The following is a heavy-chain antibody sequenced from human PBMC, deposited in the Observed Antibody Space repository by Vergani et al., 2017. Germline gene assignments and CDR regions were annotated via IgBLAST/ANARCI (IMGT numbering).Heavy chain of an antibody. CDR1: GYSFTSYW. J-gene: IGHJ4*02. V-gene: IGHV5-51*01. Sequence: EVQLVQSGAEVKKPGESLKISCKGSGYSFTSYWIGWVRQMPGKGLEWMGIIYPGDSDTRYSPSFQGQVTISADKSISTTYPQWSSLKASDTAMYYCARHGRYCSSTSCYARRDFDYWGQGTLVTVSS. CDR3: ARHGRYCSSTSCYARRDFDY. D-gene: IGHD2-2*01. CDR2: IYPGDSDT.